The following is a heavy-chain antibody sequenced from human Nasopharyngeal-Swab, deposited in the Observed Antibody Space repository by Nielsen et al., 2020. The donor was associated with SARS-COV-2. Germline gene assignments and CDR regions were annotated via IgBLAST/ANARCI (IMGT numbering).Heavy chain of an antibody. J-gene: IGHJ2*01. D-gene: IGHD3-3*01. V-gene: IGHV3-7*01. CDR1: GFTFSSYW. CDR2: IKQDGSEK. Sequence: GGSLRLSCAASGFTFSSYWMSWVRQAPGKGLEWVANIKQDGSEKYYVDSVKGRFTISRDNAKNSLYLQMNSLRAEDTAVYYCARVDRITIFGVAPWAHWYFDLWGRGTLVTVSS. CDR3: ARVDRITIFGVAPWAHWYFDL.